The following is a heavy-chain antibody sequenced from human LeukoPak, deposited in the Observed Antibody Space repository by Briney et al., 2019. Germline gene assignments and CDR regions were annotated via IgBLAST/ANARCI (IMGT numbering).Heavy chain of an antibody. J-gene: IGHJ4*02. D-gene: IGHD3-22*01. CDR1: GFTVSSNY. CDR3: ARAAYYYDSSGYPYYFGY. CDR2: IYSGGST. Sequence: GGSLRLSCAASGFTVSSNYMSWVRQAPGKGLEWVSVIYSGGSTYYADSVKGRFTISRDNSKNTLYLQMNSLRAEDTAVYYCARAAYYYDSSGYPYYFGYWGQGTLVTVSS. V-gene: IGHV3-53*01.